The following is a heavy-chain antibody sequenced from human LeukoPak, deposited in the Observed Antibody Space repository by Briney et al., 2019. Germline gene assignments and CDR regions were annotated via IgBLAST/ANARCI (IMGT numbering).Heavy chain of an antibody. J-gene: IGHJ6*02. Sequence: ASVKVSCKASGYTFTSYYMHWVRQAPGQGLEWMGIINPSGGSTSYAQKFQGRVTMTRDTSTSTVYMELSSLRSDDTAVYYCARVKSGPSYYYYGMDVWGQGTTVTVSS. D-gene: IGHD1-14*01. CDR2: INPSGGST. CDR3: ARVKSGPSYYYYGMDV. V-gene: IGHV1-46*01. CDR1: GYTFTSYY.